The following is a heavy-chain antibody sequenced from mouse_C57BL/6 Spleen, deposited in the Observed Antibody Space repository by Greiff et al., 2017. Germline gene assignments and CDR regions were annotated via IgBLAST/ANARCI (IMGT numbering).Heavy chain of an antibody. D-gene: IGHD3-3*01. V-gene: IGHV5-17*01. Sequence: EVQGVESGGGLVKPGASLKLSCAASGFTFSGYGMHWVVQTPEKRLEWVANISSGSSNTYYADKVKGRFTISRDNAKNTLFLQMTSLKSEDTAMCYCASKQGEFDLDDWGTGTTVTVSS. CDR2: ISSGSSNT. CDR3: ASKQGEFDLDD. J-gene: IGHJ1*03. CDR1: GFTFSGYG.